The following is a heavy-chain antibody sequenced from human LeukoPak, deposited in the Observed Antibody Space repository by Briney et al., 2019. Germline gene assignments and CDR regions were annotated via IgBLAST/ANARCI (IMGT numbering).Heavy chain of an antibody. CDR3: ARDYYSSSST. J-gene: IGHJ5*02. V-gene: IGHV1-2*02. Sequence: ASVKVSCKASGYTFTGYYIQWVRQAPGQGLEWMGWSNPGGTNYAQKFQGRVTMTRDSSISTAYMELSRLRSDDTAVYYCARDYYSSSSTWGQGTLVTVSS. CDR1: GYTFTGYY. CDR2: SNPGGT. D-gene: IGHD6-6*01.